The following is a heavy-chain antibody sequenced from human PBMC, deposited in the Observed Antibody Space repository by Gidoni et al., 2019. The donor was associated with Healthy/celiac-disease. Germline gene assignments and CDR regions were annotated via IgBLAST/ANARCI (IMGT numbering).Heavy chain of an antibody. CDR2: ISAYNGNT. D-gene: IGHD2-2*02. CDR3: ARDANACSSTSCYTALYYYYGMDV. CDR1: GYTFTSYV. Sequence: QVQLVQSGAEVKKPGASVKVSCKASGYTFTSYVISWVRQAPGQGLEWMGWISAYNGNTNYAQKLQGRVTMTTDTSTSTAYMELRSLRSDDTAVYYCARDANACSSTSCYTALYYYYGMDVWGQGTTVTVSS. J-gene: IGHJ6*02. V-gene: IGHV1-18*01.